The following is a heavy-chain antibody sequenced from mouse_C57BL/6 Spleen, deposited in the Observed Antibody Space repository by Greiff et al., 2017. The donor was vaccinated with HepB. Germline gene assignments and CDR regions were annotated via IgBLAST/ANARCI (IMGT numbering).Heavy chain of an antibody. D-gene: IGHD1-1*01. Sequence: EVQVVESGGGLVKPGGSLKLSCAASGFTFSDYGMHWVRQAPEKGLEWVAYISSGSSTIYYADKVKGRFTISRDNAKNTLFLQMTSLRSEDTAMYYCARDYYGLEDWGQGTTLTVSS. CDR3: ARDYYGLED. CDR1: GFTFSDYG. J-gene: IGHJ2*01. V-gene: IGHV5-17*01. CDR2: ISSGSSTI.